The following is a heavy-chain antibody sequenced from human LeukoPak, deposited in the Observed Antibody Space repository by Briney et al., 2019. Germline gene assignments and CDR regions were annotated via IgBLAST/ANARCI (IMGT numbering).Heavy chain of an antibody. D-gene: IGHD6-19*01. CDR2: IYTRGST. Sequence: PAETLPLTCAVSGGSISSYYWSWIRQPAGKGLEWIGRIYTRGSTNYNPSLKSRVTMSLDTSKNQFSLKLSSVTAADTAVYYCASDTYSSGWYGDAFDIWGQGTMVTVSS. CDR1: GGSISSYY. V-gene: IGHV4-4*07. CDR3: ASDTYSSGWYGDAFDI. J-gene: IGHJ3*02.